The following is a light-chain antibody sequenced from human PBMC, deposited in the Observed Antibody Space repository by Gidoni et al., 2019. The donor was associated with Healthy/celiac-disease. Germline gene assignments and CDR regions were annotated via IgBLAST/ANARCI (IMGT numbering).Light chain of an antibody. CDR1: NIGRKS. J-gene: IGLJ2*01. CDR3: QVWDSSSDHRGV. V-gene: IGLV3-21*04. CDR2: YES. Sequence: SYVLTQPPSVSVAPGKTARITCGGNNIGRKSVHWYQQKPGQAPVLVIYYESDRPSGIPERFSGSNSGNTATLTISRVEAGDEADYYCQVWDSSSDHRGVFGGGTKLTVL.